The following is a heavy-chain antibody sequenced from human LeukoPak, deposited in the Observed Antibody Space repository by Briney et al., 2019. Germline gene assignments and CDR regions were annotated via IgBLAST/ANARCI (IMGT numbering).Heavy chain of an antibody. CDR2: IRYDGSNK. V-gene: IGHV3-30*02. J-gene: IGHJ5*02. CDR3: AKDGNYGSGSSNWFDP. Sequence: GGSLRLSCAASGFTFSSYGMHWVRQAPGKGLEWVAFIRYDGSNKYCADSVKGRFTISRDNSKNTLYLQMNSLRAEDTAVYYCAKDGNYGSGSSNWFDPWGQGTLVTVSS. D-gene: IGHD3-10*01. CDR1: GFTFSSYG.